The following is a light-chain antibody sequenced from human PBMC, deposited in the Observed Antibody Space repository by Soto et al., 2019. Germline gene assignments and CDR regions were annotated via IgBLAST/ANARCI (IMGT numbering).Light chain of an antibody. CDR1: SSDVGGYNY. V-gene: IGLV2-11*01. J-gene: IGLJ2*01. CDR3: SSYAGSYSRV. CDR2: DVT. Sequence: QSALTQPRSVSGSPGQSVTISCTGTSSDVGGYNYVSWYQQHPGKAPKLMIYDVTKRPSGVPDRLSGSKSGNTASLTISGLQAEDEADYYCSSYAGSYSRVFGGGTKVTVL.